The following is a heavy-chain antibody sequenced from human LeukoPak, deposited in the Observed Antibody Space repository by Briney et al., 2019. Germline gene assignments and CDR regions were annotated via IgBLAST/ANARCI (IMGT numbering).Heavy chain of an antibody. J-gene: IGHJ4*02. CDR1: GLTFNNYA. V-gene: IGHV3-23*01. D-gene: IGHD3-22*01. CDR2: IGSSGGGT. CDR3: ARNRSYYDSSGYFNY. Sequence: PGGSLRLSCEASGLTFNNYAMHWVRQSSGKGLEWVSGIGSSGGGTYYADSVKGRFTISRDNSKNTLYLQMNSLRAEDTAVYYCARNRSYYDSSGYFNYWGQGTPVTVSS.